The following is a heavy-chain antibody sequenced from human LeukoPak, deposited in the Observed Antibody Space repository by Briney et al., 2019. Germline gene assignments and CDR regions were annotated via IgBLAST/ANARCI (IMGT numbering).Heavy chain of an antibody. D-gene: IGHD2-2*01. CDR3: ARHAPRENWFDP. J-gene: IGHJ5*02. CDR1: GYSISSGYY. Sequence: PSETLSLTCAVSGYSISSGYYWGWIRQPPGKGLEWIGSIYYSGSTYYNPSLKSRVTISVDTSKNQFSLKLSSVTAADTAVYYCARHAPRENWFDPWGQGTLVTVSS. CDR2: IYYSGST. V-gene: IGHV4-38-2*01.